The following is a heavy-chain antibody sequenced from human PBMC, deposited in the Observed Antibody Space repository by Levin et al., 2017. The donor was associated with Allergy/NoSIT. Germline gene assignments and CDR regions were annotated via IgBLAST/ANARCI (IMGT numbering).Heavy chain of an antibody. J-gene: IGHJ3*02. CDR1: GFSVRDHY. Sequence: GGSLRLSCAASGFSVRDHYMSWVRQAPGKGLEWISSFYINGNTYYADSVNGRFTISRDNSKNTVHFQMSSLRAEDTAVYYCARDEERDGFDGFEIWGQGTVVTVSS. D-gene: IGHD4-17*01. CDR3: ARDEERDGFDGFEI. V-gene: IGHV3-66*01. CDR2: FYINGNT.